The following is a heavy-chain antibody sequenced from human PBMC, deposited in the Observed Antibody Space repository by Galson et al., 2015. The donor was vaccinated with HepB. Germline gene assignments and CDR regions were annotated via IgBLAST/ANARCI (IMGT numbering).Heavy chain of an antibody. D-gene: IGHD6-6*01. Sequence: SLRLSCAASGFTFSSYGVHWVRQAPGKGLEWVAVIWYDGSNKYYADSVKGRFTISRDNSKNTLYLQMNSLRAEDTAVYYCARDKIAARWNLDVWGKGTTVTVSS. CDR3: ARDKIAARWNLDV. CDR2: IWYDGSNK. V-gene: IGHV3-33*01. CDR1: GFTFSSYG. J-gene: IGHJ6*04.